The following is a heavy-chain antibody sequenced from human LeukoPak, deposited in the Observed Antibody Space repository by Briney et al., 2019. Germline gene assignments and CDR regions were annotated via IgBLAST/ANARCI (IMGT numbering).Heavy chain of an antibody. J-gene: IGHJ4*02. CDR2: ISGSGGST. V-gene: IGHV3-23*01. D-gene: IGHD1-26*01. Sequence: PGGSLRLSCAASGFTVSSNYMSWVRQAPGKGLEWVSAISGSGGSTYYADSVKGRFTISRDNSKNTLYLQMNSLRAEDTAVYYCAKGEGATRVFDYWGQGTLVTVSS. CDR1: GFTVSSNY. CDR3: AKGEGATRVFDY.